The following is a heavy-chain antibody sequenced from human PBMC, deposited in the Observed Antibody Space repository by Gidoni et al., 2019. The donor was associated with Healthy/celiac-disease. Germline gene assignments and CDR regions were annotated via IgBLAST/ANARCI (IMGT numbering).Heavy chain of an antibody. J-gene: IGHJ5*02. D-gene: IGHD4-17*01. CDR1: GGSISSYY. CDR2: IYTSGST. Sequence: QVQLQESGPGLVKPSETLSLTCPVSGGSISSYYWSWIRQPAGKGLEWIGRIYTSGSTNYNPSLKSRVTMSVDTSKNQFSLKLSSVTAADTAVYYCARDKSDYGDYWFDPWGQGTLVTVSS. V-gene: IGHV4-4*07. CDR3: ARDKSDYGDYWFDP.